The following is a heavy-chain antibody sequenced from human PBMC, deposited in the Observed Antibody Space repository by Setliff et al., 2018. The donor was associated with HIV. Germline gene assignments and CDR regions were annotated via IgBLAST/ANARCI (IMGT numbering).Heavy chain of an antibody. V-gene: IGHV1-69*06. Sequence: SVKVSCKASGGTSTTYSISWVRQAPGQGLEWGGGIIPIFGTANYAQKFQGRVTVTADKSTSTAYMELSSLRSEDTAVYYCASERGGRDDAFDIWGQGTMVTVSS. CDR1: GGTSTTYS. J-gene: IGHJ3*02. D-gene: IGHD2-15*01. CDR3: ASERGGRDDAFDI. CDR2: IIPIFGTA.